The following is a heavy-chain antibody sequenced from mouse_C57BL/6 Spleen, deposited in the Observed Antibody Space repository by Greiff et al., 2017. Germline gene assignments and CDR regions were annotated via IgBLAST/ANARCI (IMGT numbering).Heavy chain of an antibody. CDR1: GFSLTSYR. V-gene: IGHV2-6*01. Sequence: VKLMESGPGLVAPSQSLSITCTVSGFSLTSYRVDWVRQSPGKGLEWLGVIWGVGSTNYNSALKSRLSISKDNSKSQVFLKMNSLQTDDTAMYYCASLGRGFAYWGQGTLVTVSA. CDR3: ASLGRGFAY. J-gene: IGHJ3*01. D-gene: IGHD4-1*01. CDR2: IWGVGST.